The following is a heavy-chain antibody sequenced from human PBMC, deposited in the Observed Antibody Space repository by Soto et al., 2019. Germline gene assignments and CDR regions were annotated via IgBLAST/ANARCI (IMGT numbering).Heavy chain of an antibody. V-gene: IGHV4-4*02. D-gene: IGHD6-13*01. J-gene: IGHJ6*02. CDR2: IYHSGST. Sequence: PSETLSLTCAVSCGSISSSNWWSWVRQPPGKGLEWIGEIYHSGSTNYNPSLKSRVTISVDKSKNQFSLKLSSVTAADTAVYYCARPGIAAAATRQVGDYYYGMDVWGQGTTVTVSS. CDR1: CGSISSSNW. CDR3: ARPGIAAAATRQVGDYYYGMDV.